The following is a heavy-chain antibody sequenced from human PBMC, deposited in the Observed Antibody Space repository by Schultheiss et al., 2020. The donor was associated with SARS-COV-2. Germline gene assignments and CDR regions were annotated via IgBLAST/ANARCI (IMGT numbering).Heavy chain of an antibody. CDR2: IYYSGST. V-gene: IGHV4-39*07. CDR3: ARRQFYYYGMDV. CDR1: GGSISSSSYY. D-gene: IGHD5-24*01. J-gene: IGHJ6*02. Sequence: SQTLSLTCTVSGGSISSSSYYWGWIRQPPGKGLEWIGSIYYSGSTYYNPSLKSRVTISVDTSKNQFSLNLTAVTAADTAVYYCARRQFYYYGMDVWGQGTTVTVSS.